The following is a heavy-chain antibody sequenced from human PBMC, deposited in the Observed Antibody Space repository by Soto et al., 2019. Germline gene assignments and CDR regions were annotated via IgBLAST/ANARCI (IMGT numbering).Heavy chain of an antibody. D-gene: IGHD5-12*01. V-gene: IGHV1-18*01. Sequence: GASVKVSCKASGYTFTSYGISWVRQAPGQGLEWMGWISAYNGNTNYAQKLQGRVTMTTDTSTSTAYMELRSLRSDDTAVYYCARVLRMVATYGPTPVGYWGQGTLVTVSS. CDR2: ISAYNGNT. CDR1: GYTFTSYG. CDR3: ARVLRMVATYGPTPVGY. J-gene: IGHJ4*02.